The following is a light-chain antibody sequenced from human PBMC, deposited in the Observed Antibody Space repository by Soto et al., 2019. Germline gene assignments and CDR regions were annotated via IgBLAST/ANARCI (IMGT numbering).Light chain of an antibody. V-gene: IGKV1-5*03. J-gene: IGKJ1*01. Sequence: DIQMTQSPSTLSASVGDRITITCRASQSINNWLAWYQQKPGRAPKLLISQASSLESGVPSRFSGSGSGTEFTLTISSLQPDDFATYYCQQYKNYPWTFGQGTKVEIK. CDR1: QSINNW. CDR2: QAS. CDR3: QQYKNYPWT.